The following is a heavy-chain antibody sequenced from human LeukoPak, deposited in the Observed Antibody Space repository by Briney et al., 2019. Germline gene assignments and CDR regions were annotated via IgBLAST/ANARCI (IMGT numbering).Heavy chain of an antibody. D-gene: IGHD3-9*01. CDR3: KRDSYAILTDFSSFDY. Sequence: SETLSLTCTVSGASITSYYWSWTRQPAGKGLEWIGRFFTGGITHFNPSLKSRVTMSEDRSKNQFSLNLSSVTAADTAVYYCKRDSYAILTDFSSFDYWGQGILVTVSS. CDR2: FFTGGIT. CDR1: GASITSYY. V-gene: IGHV4-4*07. J-gene: IGHJ4*02.